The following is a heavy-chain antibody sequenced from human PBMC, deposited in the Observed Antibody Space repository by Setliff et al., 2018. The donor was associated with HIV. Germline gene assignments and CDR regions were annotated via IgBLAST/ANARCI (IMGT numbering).Heavy chain of an antibody. CDR1: GGTFSASG. J-gene: IGHJ6*02. D-gene: IGHD6-19*01. V-gene: IGHV1-69*13. CDR3: ARGEGSGWDTVEENYHNLDV. Sequence: EASVKVSCKASGGTFSASGFSWVRQAPGQGLEWMGGIIPAFGTADYAQKFQGRVTITADASTSTAYMELISLRSEDTAVYYCARGEGSGWDTVEENYHNLDVWGPGTTVTVSS. CDR2: IIPAFGTA.